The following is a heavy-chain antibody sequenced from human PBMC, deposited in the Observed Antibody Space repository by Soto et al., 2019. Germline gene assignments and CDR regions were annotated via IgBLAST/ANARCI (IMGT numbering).Heavy chain of an antibody. CDR1: AFTFSSYA. CDR2: ISGSGGST. J-gene: IGHJ4*02. CDR3: AKELKYSSSSLSDY. V-gene: IGHV3-23*01. Sequence: GGSLRLSCAASAFTFSSYAMSWVRQAPGKGLEWVSAISGSGGSTYYADSVKGRFTISRDNSKNTLYLQMNSLRAEDTAVYYCAKELKYSSSSLSDYWGQGTLVTVSS. D-gene: IGHD6-6*01.